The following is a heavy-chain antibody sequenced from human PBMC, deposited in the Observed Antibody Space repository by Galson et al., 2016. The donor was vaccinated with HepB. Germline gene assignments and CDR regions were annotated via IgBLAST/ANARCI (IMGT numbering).Heavy chain of an antibody. D-gene: IGHD3-10*01. Sequence: CAISGDSVSSNSATWNWIRQSPSRGLEWLGRTYYRSKWYNDYAVSGKSRITINPDTSRNQFSLQLNSVTPEATAVYFCARAESYTALYYYYGMDGWGQGTTVTVSS. CDR3: ARAESYTALYYYYGMDG. CDR2: TYYRSKWYN. J-gene: IGHJ6*02. V-gene: IGHV6-1*01. CDR1: GDSVSSNSAT.